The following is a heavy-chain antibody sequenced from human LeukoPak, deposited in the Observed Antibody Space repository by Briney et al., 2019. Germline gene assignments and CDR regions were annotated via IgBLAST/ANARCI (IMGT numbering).Heavy chain of an antibody. Sequence: SETLSLTCTDSGGSISGYDWSWIRQPAGKGLEWIGRIYTNGKTDYNPSLKSQVTMSVDTSKNQFSLRLMSVTAADTAVYFCARRFSANAFDIWGQGTVVTVSS. J-gene: IGHJ3*02. D-gene: IGHD5-12*01. V-gene: IGHV4-4*07. CDR1: GGSISGYD. CDR2: IYTNGKT. CDR3: ARRFSANAFDI.